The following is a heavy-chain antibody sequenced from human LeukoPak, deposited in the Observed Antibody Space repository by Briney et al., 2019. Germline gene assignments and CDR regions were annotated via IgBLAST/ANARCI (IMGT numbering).Heavy chain of an antibody. D-gene: IGHD3-10*01. J-gene: IGHJ4*02. CDR2: FDPEDGET. Sequence: ASVKVSCKVSGYTLTELSMHWVRQAPGKGLEWMGGFDPEDGETIYAQKFKGRVTMTEDTSTDTAYMELSSLRSEDTAVYYCATIPSPGSYLDYWGQGTLVTVSS. CDR3: ATIPSPGSYLDY. V-gene: IGHV1-24*01. CDR1: GYTLTELS.